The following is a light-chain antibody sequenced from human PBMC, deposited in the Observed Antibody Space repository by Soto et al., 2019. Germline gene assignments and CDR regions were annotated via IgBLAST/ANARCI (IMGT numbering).Light chain of an antibody. V-gene: IGKV3-20*01. CDR3: HQYGSARGT. J-gene: IGKJ4*01. Sequence: EIVLTQSPGTLPLSPGERATLSCRASQSGSSSYLAWYQQKPGQAPRLLIYGASSRATGIPDRFSGSGSGTDFTLTFSRLEPEDFAVYYCHQYGSARGTFGGGTKVEVE. CDR2: GAS. CDR1: QSGSSSY.